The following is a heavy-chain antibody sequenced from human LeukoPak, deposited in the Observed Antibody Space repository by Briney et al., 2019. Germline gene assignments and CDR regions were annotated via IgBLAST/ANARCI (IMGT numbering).Heavy chain of an antibody. J-gene: IGHJ5*02. Sequence: GGSLRLSCAASGFTFSSYWMHWVRQAPGKGLVWVSRINSDGSSTSYADSVKGRFTISRDNAKNTLYLQLNSLRAEDTALYYCVRAGRVIVTNWVDPWGQGTLVTVSS. D-gene: IGHD2/OR15-2a*01. CDR3: VRAGRVIVTNWVDP. CDR1: GFTFSSYW. V-gene: IGHV3-74*01. CDR2: INSDGSST.